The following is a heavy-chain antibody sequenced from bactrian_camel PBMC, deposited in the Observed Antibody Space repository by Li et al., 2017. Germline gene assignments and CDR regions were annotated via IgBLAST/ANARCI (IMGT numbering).Heavy chain of an antibody. D-gene: IGHD1*01. V-gene: IGHV3S40*01. CDR1: GFWINTTH. Sequence: DVQLVESGGGSVQAGGSLTLSCEASGFWINTTHMSWVRQVPGKGLEWVSSIYTGGGSTYYTDAVKGRFTISHDNAKNSVDLQMNSLKPDDTAVYYCAATGQMLSVAGCRTQGTQVTVS. CDR2: IYTGGGST. J-gene: IGHJ4*01.